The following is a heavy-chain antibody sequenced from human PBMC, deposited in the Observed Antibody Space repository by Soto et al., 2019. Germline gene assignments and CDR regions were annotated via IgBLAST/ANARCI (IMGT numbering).Heavy chain of an antibody. Sequence: PSETLSLTCTVSGGSISSYYWSWIRQPPGKGLEWIGYIYYSGSTNYNPSLKSRVTISVDTSKNQFSLKLSSVTAADTAVYYCARLMATTYYYYYGMDVWCQGTTVTVSS. CDR3: ARLMATTYYYYYGMDV. J-gene: IGHJ6*02. CDR2: IYYSGST. D-gene: IGHD5-12*01. CDR1: GGSISSYY. V-gene: IGHV4-59*01.